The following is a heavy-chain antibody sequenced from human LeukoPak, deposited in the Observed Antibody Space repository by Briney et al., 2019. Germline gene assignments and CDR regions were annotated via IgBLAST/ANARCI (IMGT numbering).Heavy chain of an antibody. V-gene: IGHV3-21*01. J-gene: IGHJ4*02. D-gene: IGHD4-17*01. Sequence: GGSLRLSCTVSGFTLSSYEMSWIRQAPGKGLEWVSSISSTSSYIYYADSVKGRFTISRDISQSTVFLHLNSLRAEDTGLYYCAKDNFGDPDFDFWGQGTLVTVSS. CDR2: ISSTSSYI. CDR3: AKDNFGDPDFDF. CDR1: GFTLSSYE.